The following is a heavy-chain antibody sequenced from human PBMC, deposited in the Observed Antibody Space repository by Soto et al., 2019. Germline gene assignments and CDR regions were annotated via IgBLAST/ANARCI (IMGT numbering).Heavy chain of an antibody. CDR3: ARMGYSNWFDY. Sequence: ASVKVSCKASGGTFSSYAISLVRQAPGQGLEWXGXXIPXFXTXNXXXXFQGRVTITADESTSTAYMELSSLRSEDTAVYYCARMGYSNWFDYWGQGTLVTVSS. CDR1: GGTFSSYA. J-gene: IGHJ4*02. D-gene: IGHD4-4*01. V-gene: IGHV1-69*13. CDR2: XIPXFXTX.